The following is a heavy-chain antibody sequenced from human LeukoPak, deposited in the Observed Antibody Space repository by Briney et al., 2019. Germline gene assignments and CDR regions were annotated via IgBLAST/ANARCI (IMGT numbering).Heavy chain of an antibody. CDR3: ARERVYCSSTSCYSDWFDP. V-gene: IGHV3-21*01. CDR1: GFTFSSYW. CDR2: ISSSSNYI. D-gene: IGHD2-2*01. J-gene: IGHJ5*02. Sequence: GGSLRLSCAASGFTFSSYWMHWVRQAPGKGLEWVSSISSSSNYIYYADSVKGRFTISRDNAKNSLYLQMNSLRAEDTAVYYCARERVYCSSTSCYSDWFDPWGQGTLVTVSS.